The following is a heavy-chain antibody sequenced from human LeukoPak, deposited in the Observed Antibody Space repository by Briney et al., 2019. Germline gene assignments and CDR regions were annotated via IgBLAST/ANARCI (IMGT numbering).Heavy chain of an antibody. CDR1: GYSFTIYW. Sequence: GESLKISCKGSGYSFTIYWIGWVRQMPGKGLEWMGIIYPGDSDTRYSPSFQGQVTISADNSISTAYLQWSSLKASDTAMYYCARRSRVRGVRLYYFDYWGQGTLVTVSS. CDR3: ARRSRVRGVRLYYFDY. CDR2: IYPGDSDT. D-gene: IGHD3-10*01. V-gene: IGHV5-51*01. J-gene: IGHJ4*02.